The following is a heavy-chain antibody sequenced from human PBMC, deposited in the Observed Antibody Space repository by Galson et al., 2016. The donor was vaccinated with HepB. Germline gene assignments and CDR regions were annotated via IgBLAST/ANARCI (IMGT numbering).Heavy chain of an antibody. J-gene: IGHJ5*02. D-gene: IGHD2-2*01. CDR2: ISPYNGNT. CDR3: ARDCSDTSCFP. CDR1: GYTFTRYG. V-gene: IGHV1-18*01. Sequence: SVKVSCKASGYTFTRYGITWVRQAPGQGLEWMGWISPYNGNTKYAQKIQGRVTMTTDTSTSTAYMELRSLRSDDTAVYYCARDCSDTSCFPWGQGLLVTVSS.